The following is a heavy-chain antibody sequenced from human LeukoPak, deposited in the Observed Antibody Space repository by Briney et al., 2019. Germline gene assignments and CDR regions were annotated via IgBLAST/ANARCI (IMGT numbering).Heavy chain of an antibody. CDR1: GFTFSSYFW. V-gene: IGHV3-74*01. Sequence: PGGSLRLSCAASGFTFSSYFWMHWVRQAPGKGLVWVSRIKSDGSSSTYADSVKGRFTISRDNAKNSLYLQMNTLRAEDTAVYYCVRDLDLGGYSSFDYWGQGTLVTVSS. CDR3: VRDLDLGGYSSFDY. D-gene: IGHD4-23*01. CDR2: IKSDGSSS. J-gene: IGHJ4*02.